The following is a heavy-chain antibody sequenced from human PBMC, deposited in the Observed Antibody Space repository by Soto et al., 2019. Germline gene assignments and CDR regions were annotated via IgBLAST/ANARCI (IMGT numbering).Heavy chain of an antibody. D-gene: IGHD6-19*01. CDR3: ARGFTIGWYTYYFDL. J-gene: IGHJ4*02. CDR1: GASISGYH. Sequence: SETLSLTCTVSGASISGYHWSWIRQPPGKGLEWIGYIYYTGSTNYNPSLKSRVKMSVDTSKNQFSLKLNSVTAADTAVYYCARGFTIGWYTYYFDLWGQGPLVTVS. CDR2: IYYTGST. V-gene: IGHV4-59*08.